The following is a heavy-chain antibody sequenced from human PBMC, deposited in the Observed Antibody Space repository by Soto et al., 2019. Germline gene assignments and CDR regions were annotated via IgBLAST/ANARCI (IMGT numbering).Heavy chain of an antibody. Sequence: QVQLQESGPGLVKPSETLSLKCSVPVDSILSVGYYWTWFRQHPGKGLEWIGYIYSIGTTFYNPSLKSRVSISVDVSKNLFSLTLTSATAADTAVYYCARRQKSAPTVHWFFDLWGRGTLVTVSS. V-gene: IGHV4-31*03. CDR1: VDSILSVGYY. J-gene: IGHJ2*01. CDR3: ARRQKSAPTVHWFFDL. D-gene: IGHD6-6*01. CDR2: IYSIGTT.